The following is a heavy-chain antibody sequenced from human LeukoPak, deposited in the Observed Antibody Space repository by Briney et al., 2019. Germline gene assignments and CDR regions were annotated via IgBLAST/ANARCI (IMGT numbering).Heavy chain of an antibody. CDR1: GFTFSSYS. Sequence: PGGSLRLSCAASGFTFSSYSMNWVRQAPGKGLEWVSYISSSSSTIYYADSVKGRFTISRGNAKNSLYLQMNSLRAEDTAVYYCARDPPAILTGYENYYYYMDVWGKGTTVTISS. V-gene: IGHV3-48*01. J-gene: IGHJ6*03. CDR3: ARDPPAILTGYENYYYYMDV. D-gene: IGHD3-9*01. CDR2: ISSSSSTI.